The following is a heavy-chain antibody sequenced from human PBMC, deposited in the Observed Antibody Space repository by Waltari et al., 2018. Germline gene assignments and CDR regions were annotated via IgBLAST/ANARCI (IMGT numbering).Heavy chain of an antibody. CDR2: INHSGST. CDR1: GWSFSGYY. V-gene: IGHV4-34*01. D-gene: IGHD6-13*01. Sequence: QVQLQQWGAGLLKPSETLSLTCAVYGWSFSGYYWSWIRHPPGKGLEWIGEINHSGSTNYNPSLKSRVTISVDTSKNQFSLKLSSVTAADTAVYYCARCIAAAVYYYGMDVWGQGTTVTVSS. CDR3: ARCIAAAVYYYGMDV. J-gene: IGHJ6*02.